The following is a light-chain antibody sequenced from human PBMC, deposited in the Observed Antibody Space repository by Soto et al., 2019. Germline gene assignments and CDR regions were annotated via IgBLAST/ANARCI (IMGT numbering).Light chain of an antibody. V-gene: IGLV2-23*01. CDR1: SSDVGSYNL. Sequence: QSALTQPASVSGSRGQSITISCTGTSSDVGSYNLVSWYQQHPGKAPKLIIYEGSKRPSGVSNRFSGSKSGNTASLTISGLQAEDEADYYCCSYAGTTTPNWVFSGGTKLTVL. J-gene: IGLJ3*02. CDR3: CSYAGTTTPNWV. CDR2: EGS.